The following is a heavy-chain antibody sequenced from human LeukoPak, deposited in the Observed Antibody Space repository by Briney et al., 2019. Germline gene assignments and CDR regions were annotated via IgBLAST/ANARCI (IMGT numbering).Heavy chain of an antibody. D-gene: IGHD3-3*01. J-gene: IGHJ4*02. CDR3: ADYGVSGVRNNFY. Sequence: GGSLRLSCAASGLAFSSYAMNWVRQPPGKGLEWVSTISVASITFYTDSVKGRFTISRDNSRNTVYLQMTSLIADDTAVYYCADYGVSGVRNNFYWGQGTLVTVSS. CDR2: ISVASIT. V-gene: IGHV3-23*01. CDR1: GLAFSSYA.